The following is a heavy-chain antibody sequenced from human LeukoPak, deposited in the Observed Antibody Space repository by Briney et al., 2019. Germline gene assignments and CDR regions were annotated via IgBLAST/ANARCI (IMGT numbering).Heavy chain of an antibody. D-gene: IGHD1-14*01. V-gene: IGHV4-38-2*01. Sequence: SETLSLTCSVSGFSIGTGYSWGWIRQPPGKGLEWIGTIYHRGNTYYNPSLMSRVTISLDTSKNQFSLRLTSVTAADTAIYYCARQAVIIPTGVEGPWFDPWGQGTLVAVSS. J-gene: IGHJ5*02. CDR3: ARQAVIIPTGVEGPWFDP. CDR2: IYHRGNT. CDR1: GFSIGTGYS.